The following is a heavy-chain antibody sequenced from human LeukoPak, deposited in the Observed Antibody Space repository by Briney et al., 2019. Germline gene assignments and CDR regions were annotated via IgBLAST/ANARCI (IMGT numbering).Heavy chain of an antibody. CDR2: ISAYNGNT. CDR3: ASAPGYSYGYHSYYGMDV. Sequence: ASVKVSCKASGYTFTSYGISWVRQAPGQGLEWMGWISAYNGNTGYAQKFQGRVTMTRSTSISTAYMELSSLRSEDTVVYYCASAPGYSYGYHSYYGMDVWGQGTTVTVSS. V-gene: IGHV1-8*02. CDR1: GYTFTSYG. D-gene: IGHD5-18*01. J-gene: IGHJ6*02.